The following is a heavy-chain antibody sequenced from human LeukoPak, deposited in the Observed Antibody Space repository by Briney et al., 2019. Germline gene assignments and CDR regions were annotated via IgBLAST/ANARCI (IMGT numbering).Heavy chain of an antibody. V-gene: IGHV3-20*04. J-gene: IGHJ4*02. CDR1: GLTFDDYD. D-gene: IGHD3-9*01. CDR3: ARDKYDILTGHGVFDY. Sequence: GGSPRLPCAASGLTFDDYDMSWGLRAPGRGLVWVSGLNWNSGSTDYADSVKGRFTISRDNAKNSLYLQMNSLRGEDTALYYCARDKYDILTGHGVFDYWGQGTLVTVSA. CDR2: LNWNSGST.